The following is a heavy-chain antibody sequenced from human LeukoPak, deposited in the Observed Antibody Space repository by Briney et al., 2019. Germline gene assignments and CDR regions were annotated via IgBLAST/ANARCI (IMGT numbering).Heavy chain of an antibody. CDR1: GGSISITNFY. CDR3: ARHGYSSGWYSDY. CDR2: IYYTGST. V-gene: IGHV4-39*01. Sequence: TSETLSLTCTVSGGSISITNFYWGWIRQPPGKGLEWIGSIYYTGSTLYNPSLKSRLTISVDTSKNQCSLKLNSVTAADTAVYYCARHGYSSGWYSDYWGQGTLVTVSS. J-gene: IGHJ4*02. D-gene: IGHD6-19*01.